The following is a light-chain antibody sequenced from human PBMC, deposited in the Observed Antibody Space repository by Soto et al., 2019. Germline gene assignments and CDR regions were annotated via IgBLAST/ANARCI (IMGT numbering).Light chain of an antibody. CDR2: AAS. Sequence: EIVMTQSPATLAVSPGERCTLSCRASQSISRNLAWYQQKPGQAPRLLIYAASTRATGLPARFSGSGSGTEFTLTISRLEPEDFAVYYCQQYVNSPWTFGQGTKVDIK. J-gene: IGKJ1*01. CDR1: QSISRN. V-gene: IGKV3-15*01. CDR3: QQYVNSPWT.